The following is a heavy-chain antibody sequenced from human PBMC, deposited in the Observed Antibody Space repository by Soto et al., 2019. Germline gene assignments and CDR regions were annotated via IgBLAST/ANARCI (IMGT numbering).Heavy chain of an antibody. Sequence: QVQLVESGAEVKKPGASVKVSCKASGYTFTNYGISWVRQAPGQGLEWMGWISGYNGNTKYAQKFQGRVTMTTDTPTNTAYMELRSLRSDDPAVYYCARDREYYYDSSGNYYYHYGMDVWGQGTTVTVS. CDR3: ARDREYYYDSSGNYYYHYGMDV. CDR1: GYTFTNYG. J-gene: IGHJ6*02. CDR2: ISGYNGNT. D-gene: IGHD3-22*01. V-gene: IGHV1-18*04.